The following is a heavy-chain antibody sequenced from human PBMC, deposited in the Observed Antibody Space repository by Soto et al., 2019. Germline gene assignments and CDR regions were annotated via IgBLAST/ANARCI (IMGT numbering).Heavy chain of an antibody. V-gene: IGHV3-33*01. Sequence: QEQLVESGGGVVQPGRSLRLSCAASGFTFSSYGMSWVRQAPGKGLEWVAVIWYDGSYKYYVDSVKGRFTISRDNSKNTLYLQMNSLRAEETAVYYCARDWSSGYFDYWGQGTLVTVSS. J-gene: IGHJ4*02. CDR2: IWYDGSYK. D-gene: IGHD6-19*01. CDR3: ARDWSSGYFDY. CDR1: GFTFSSYG.